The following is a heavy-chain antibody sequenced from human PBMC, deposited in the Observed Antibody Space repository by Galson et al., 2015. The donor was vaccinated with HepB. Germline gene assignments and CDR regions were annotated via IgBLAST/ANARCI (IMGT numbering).Heavy chain of an antibody. CDR3: AWSSSWTPSFDP. V-gene: IGHV3-66*02. CDR1: GFTVSSNY. Sequence: SLRLSCAASGFTVSSNYMSWVRQAPGKGLEWVSVIYRGGRTYYADSVKGRFTISRDNSKNTLYLQMNSLRAEDTAVYYCAWSSSWTPSFDPWGQGTLVTVSS. CDR2: IYRGGRT. D-gene: IGHD6-13*01. J-gene: IGHJ5*02.